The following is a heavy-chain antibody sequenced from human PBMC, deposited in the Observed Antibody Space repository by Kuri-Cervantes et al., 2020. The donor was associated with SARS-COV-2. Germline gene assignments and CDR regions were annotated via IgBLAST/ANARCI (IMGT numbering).Heavy chain of an antibody. D-gene: IGHD2-8*01. CDR2: ISAYNGNT. CDR1: GYTFTSYG. CDR3: ARDKGCTNGVCPYYYGMDV. V-gene: IGHV1-18*04. J-gene: IGHJ6*02. Sequence: ASVKVSCKASGYTFTSYGISWVRQAPGQGLEWMGWISAYNGNTNYAQKLQGRVTMTTDTSTSTAYMELRSLRSDDTAVYYCARDKGCTNGVCPYYYGMDVWGQGTMVTVSS.